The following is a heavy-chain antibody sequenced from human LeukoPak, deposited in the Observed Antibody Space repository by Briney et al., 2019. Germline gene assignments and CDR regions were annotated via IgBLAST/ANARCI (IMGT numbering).Heavy chain of an antibody. D-gene: IGHD3-22*01. V-gene: IGHV3-23*01. CDR3: AKGIGYYYDSSGFWDY. J-gene: IGHJ4*02. Sequence: TGGSLRLSCAVSGFTFSIYAMSWVRQAPGKGLEWVSAISGSGGSTYYADSVKGRFTISRDNSKNTLYLQMNSLRAEDTAVYYCAKGIGYYYDSSGFWDYWGQGTLVTVSS. CDR2: ISGSGGST. CDR1: GFTFSIYA.